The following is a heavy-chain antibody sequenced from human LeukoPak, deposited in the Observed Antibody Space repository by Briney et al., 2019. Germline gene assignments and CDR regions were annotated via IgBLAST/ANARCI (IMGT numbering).Heavy chain of an antibody. CDR2: ISAYNGNT. CDR1: GYTFPSYG. Sequence: ASVKVSCKASGYTFPSYGISWVRQAPGQGLEWMGWISAYNGNTDYAQKLQGRVTMTTDTSTSTAYVELRSLRSDDTAVYYCASRGSTSEALYYWGQGTLVTVSS. D-gene: IGHD2-2*01. V-gene: IGHV1-18*01. J-gene: IGHJ4*02. CDR3: ASRGSTSEALYY.